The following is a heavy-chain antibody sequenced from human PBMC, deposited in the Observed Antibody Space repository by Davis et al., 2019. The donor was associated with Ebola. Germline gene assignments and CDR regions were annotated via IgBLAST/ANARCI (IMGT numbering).Heavy chain of an antibody. CDR3: ARGDSYYDPSGYYAGPEAPDH. CDR1: GFTFSSYA. D-gene: IGHD3-22*01. J-gene: IGHJ4*02. V-gene: IGHV4-59*12. Sequence: GSLRLSCAASGFTFSSYAMHWVRQPPGKGLEWIGYYYYTGSTYYNPSLKSRVSISVDTSKNQFSLKLSSVTAADTAVYYCARGDSYYDPSGYYAGPEAPDHWGQGTLVSVSS. CDR2: YYYTGST.